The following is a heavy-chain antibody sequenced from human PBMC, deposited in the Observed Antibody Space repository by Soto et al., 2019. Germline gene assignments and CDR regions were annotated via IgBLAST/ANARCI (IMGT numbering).Heavy chain of an antibody. CDR1: GGSISSGGYY. D-gene: IGHD4-17*01. V-gene: IGHV4-31*03. CDR2: IYYSGST. J-gene: IGHJ4*02. Sequence: QVQLQESGPGLVKPSQTLSLTCTVSGGSISSGGYYWSWIRQHPGKGLEWIGYIYYSGSTYYNPSLKTRVTISVYTSKNQFSLKLSSVTAADTAVYYCAVTGYVGTVTTLFDYWGQGTLVTVSS. CDR3: AVTGYVGTVTTLFDY.